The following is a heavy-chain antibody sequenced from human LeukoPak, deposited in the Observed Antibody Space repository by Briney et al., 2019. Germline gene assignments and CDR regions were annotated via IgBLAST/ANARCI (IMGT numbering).Heavy chain of an antibody. J-gene: IGHJ4*02. CDR1: GFTFSSYS. CDR2: IISSSSYI. D-gene: IGHD3-3*01. Sequence: GGSLRLSCAASGFTFSSYSMNWVRQAPGTGLEWVSSIISSSSYIYYADSVKGRFTISRDNAKNSLYLQMNSLRAEDTAVYYCARVGRITIFGVVIPNDYWGQGTLVTVSS. CDR3: ARVGRITIFGVVIPNDY. V-gene: IGHV3-21*01.